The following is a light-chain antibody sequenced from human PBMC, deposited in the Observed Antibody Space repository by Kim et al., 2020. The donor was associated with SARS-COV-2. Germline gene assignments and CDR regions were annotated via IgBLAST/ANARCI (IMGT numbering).Light chain of an antibody. V-gene: IGKV1-8*01. CDR3: QQYYSYPRT. CDR2: AAS. Sequence: ASTGDRVTIAWRASQVISSYLAWYQQKPGKAPKLLIYAASTLQSGVPSRFSGSGSGTDFTLTISCLQSEDFATYYCQQYYSYPRTFGQGTKVDIK. J-gene: IGKJ1*01. CDR1: QVISSY.